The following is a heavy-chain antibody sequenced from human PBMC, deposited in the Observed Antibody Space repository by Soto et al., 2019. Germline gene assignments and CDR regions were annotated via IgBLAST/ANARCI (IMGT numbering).Heavy chain of an antibody. D-gene: IGHD1-1*01. Sequence: GGSLRLSCAASGFTFSSYSMNWVRQAPGKGLEWVSYISSSSSTIYYADSVKGRFTISRDNAKNSLYLQMNSLRDEDTAVYYCARERGGFWDWNDRAFDIWGQGTMVTVSS. CDR2: ISSSSSTI. CDR3: ARERGGFWDWNDRAFDI. CDR1: GFTFSSYS. V-gene: IGHV3-48*02. J-gene: IGHJ3*02.